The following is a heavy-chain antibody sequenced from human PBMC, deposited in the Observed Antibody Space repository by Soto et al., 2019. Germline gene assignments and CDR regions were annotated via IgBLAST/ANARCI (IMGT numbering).Heavy chain of an antibody. V-gene: IGHV3-33*05. D-gene: IGHD6-19*01. CDR2: ISHGGSNK. CDR1: GFTFSKYG. CDR3: AKEPSSGWFDN. Sequence: PGGSLRLSCAASGFTFSKYGMHWVRQAPGKGLEWVTFISHGGSNKYYADSVKGRFTISREDSKNTLYLEMNSLRAEDTAVYYCAKEPSSGWFDNWGQGTLVTVSS. J-gene: IGHJ4*02.